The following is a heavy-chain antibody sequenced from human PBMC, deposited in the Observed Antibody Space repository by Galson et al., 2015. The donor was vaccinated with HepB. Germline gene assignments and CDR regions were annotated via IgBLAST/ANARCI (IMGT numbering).Heavy chain of an antibody. CDR1: GYTFTSYA. CDR2: INTNTGNT. Sequence: SVKVSCKASGYTFTSYAMNWVRQAPGQGLEWMGWINTNTGNTTYAQGFTGRFVFSLNTSISTTYLQISSLKSEDTAVYYCARAALSYDYVWGSYRYDRPFDYWGQGTLVTVSS. D-gene: IGHD3-16*02. CDR3: ARAALSYDYVWGSYRYDRPFDY. J-gene: IGHJ4*02. V-gene: IGHV7-4-1*02.